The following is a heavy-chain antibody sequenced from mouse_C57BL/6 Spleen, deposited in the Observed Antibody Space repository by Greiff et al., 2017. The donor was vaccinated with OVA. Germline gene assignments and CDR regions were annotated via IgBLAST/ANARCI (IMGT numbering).Heavy chain of an antibody. CDR1: GFTFSSYG. V-gene: IGHV5-6*01. Sequence: EVNVVESGGDLVKPGGSLKLSCAASGFTFSSYGMSWVRQTPDKRLEWVATISSGGSYTYYPDSVKGRFTISRDNAKNTLYLQMSSLKSEDTAMYYCARHGRGYFDVWGTGTTVTVSS. CDR2: ISSGGSYT. CDR3: ARHGRGYFDV. D-gene: IGHD6-1*01. J-gene: IGHJ1*03.